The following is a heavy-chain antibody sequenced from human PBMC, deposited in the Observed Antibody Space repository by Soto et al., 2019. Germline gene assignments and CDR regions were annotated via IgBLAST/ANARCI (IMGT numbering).Heavy chain of an antibody. D-gene: IGHD3-3*01. J-gene: IGHJ6*02. Sequence: SLKVACKASGGTFSSYAISWVRQAPGQGLEWMGGIIPTFGTANYAQKFQGRVTITADESTSTAYMELSSLRSEDTAVYYCARELTSRQGITIFGVVTPRYYYYGMDVWGQGTTVTVSS. V-gene: IGHV1-69*13. CDR2: IIPTFGTA. CDR3: ARELTSRQGITIFGVVTPRYYYYGMDV. CDR1: GGTFSSYA.